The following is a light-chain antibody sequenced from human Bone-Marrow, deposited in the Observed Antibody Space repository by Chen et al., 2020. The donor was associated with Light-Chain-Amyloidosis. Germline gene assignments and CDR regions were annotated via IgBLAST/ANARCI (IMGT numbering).Light chain of an antibody. Sequence: QSSLTQPASVSGSPGQSITISCTGTSSDVGGNNHVSWHQQHPDKAPKLMIYEVTNRPSCVPDRFSGATSDTTAFLTISGLQAEDEADYFCSSYTITNTLVFGSGTRVTVL. CDR2: EVT. CDR3: SSYTITNTLV. J-gene: IGLJ1*01. CDR1: SSDVGGNNH. V-gene: IGLV2-14*01.